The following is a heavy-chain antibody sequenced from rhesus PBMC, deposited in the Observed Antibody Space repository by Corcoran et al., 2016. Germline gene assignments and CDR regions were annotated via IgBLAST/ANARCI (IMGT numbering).Heavy chain of an antibody. V-gene: IGHV4-127*01. CDR2: IYGGSGST. J-gene: IGHJ4*01. CDR3: ARVGAAVDY. CDR1: GYSLRTGYS. D-gene: IGHD6-43*01. Sequence: QVQLQASGPGLVQPSGTLSLPCAVSGYSLRTGYSWGRLPPPPGKGLEWIGQIYGGSGSTYANPSLKSRVTVSKDTSKNQFSRKLSSVTAADTAVHYCARVGAAVDYWGQGVLVTVSS.